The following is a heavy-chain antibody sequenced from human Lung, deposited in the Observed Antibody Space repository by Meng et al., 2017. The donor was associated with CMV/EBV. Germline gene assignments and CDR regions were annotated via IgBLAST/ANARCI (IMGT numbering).Heavy chain of an antibody. CDR2: IYPGDSDT. D-gene: IGHD3-22*01. CDR3: ARTVKYYYDSSGPDP. J-gene: IGHJ5*02. Sequence: KVSXKGSEYSFTSYWIGWVRQMPGKGLEWMGIIYPGDSDTRYSPSFQGQVTISADKSISTAYLQWSSLKASDTAMYYCARTVKYYYDSSGPDPWGQGTLVTVSS. CDR1: EYSFTSYW. V-gene: IGHV5-51*01.